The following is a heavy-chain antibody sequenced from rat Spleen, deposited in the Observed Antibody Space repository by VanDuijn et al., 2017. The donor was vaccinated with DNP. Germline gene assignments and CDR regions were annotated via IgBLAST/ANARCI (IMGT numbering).Heavy chain of an antibody. J-gene: IGHJ3*01. V-gene: IGHV2S12*01. CDR3: TRSPETSYIYFPWAY. CDR2: GSSGGNT. Sequence: QVQLKESGPGLVQPSQTLSLTCTVSGFSLTNYAVGWVRQPPGKGLEWIAAGSSGGNTYYNSGLKSRLSISRDTSKSQVFLKMNSLQTEDTAIYFCTRSPETSYIYFPWAYWGQGTLVTVSS. D-gene: IGHD1-2*01. CDR1: GFSLTNYA.